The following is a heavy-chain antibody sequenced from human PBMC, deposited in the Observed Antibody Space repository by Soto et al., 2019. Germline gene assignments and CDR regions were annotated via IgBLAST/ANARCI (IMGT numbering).Heavy chain of an antibody. V-gene: IGHV3-30-3*01. CDR3: ARDCTGSYGMDV. Sequence: WWSLRLSCAASGFTFSSYAMHWGRQAPGKGLEWVAVISYDGSNKYYADSVKGRFTISRDNSKNTLYLQMNSLRAEDTAVYYCARDCTGSYGMDVWGQGTTVTVSS. J-gene: IGHJ6*02. D-gene: IGHD2-8*01. CDR2: ISYDGSNK. CDR1: GFTFSSYA.